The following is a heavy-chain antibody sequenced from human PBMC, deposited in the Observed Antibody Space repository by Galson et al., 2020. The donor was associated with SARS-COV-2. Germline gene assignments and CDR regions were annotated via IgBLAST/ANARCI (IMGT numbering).Heavy chain of an antibody. CDR2: ISYDGSNK. Sequence: GGSLRLSCAASGFTFSSYAMHWVRQAPGKGLEWVAVISYDGSNKYYADSVKGRFTISRDNSKNTLYLQMNSLRAEDTAVYYCARGSRDGYNSRYFDYWGQGTLVTVSS. CDR3: ARGSRDGYNSRYFDY. CDR1: GFTFSSYA. J-gene: IGHJ4*02. D-gene: IGHD5-12*01. V-gene: IGHV3-30*04.